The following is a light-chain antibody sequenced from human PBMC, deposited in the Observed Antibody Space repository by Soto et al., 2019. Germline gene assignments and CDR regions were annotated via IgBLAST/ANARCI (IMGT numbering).Light chain of an antibody. V-gene: IGLV1-44*01. CDR3: AAWDDSLNVV. CDR2: GNN. Sequence: QSVLTQPPSASGTPGQRVTLSCSGSSSNIGSRTVNWYQQLPGTAPKLLIYGNNQRPSGVPDRFSGSKSGASASLAISGLQSEDEADYYCAAWDDSLNVVFGGGTKVTVL. CDR1: SSNIGSRT. J-gene: IGLJ2*01.